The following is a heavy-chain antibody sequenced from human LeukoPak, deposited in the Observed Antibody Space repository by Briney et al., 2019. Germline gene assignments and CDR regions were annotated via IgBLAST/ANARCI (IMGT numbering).Heavy chain of an antibody. V-gene: IGHV4-39*01. CDR2: IYYSGST. J-gene: IGHJ5*02. CDR3: ASTYCSGGSCYLNWFDP. CDR1: GGSISSSSYY. Sequence: SETLSLTCTISGGSISSSSYYWGWIRQPPGKGLEWIGSIYYSGSTYYNPSLKSRVTISVDTSKNQFSLKLSSVTAADTAVYYCASTYCSGGSCYLNWFDPWGQGTLVTVSS. D-gene: IGHD2-15*01.